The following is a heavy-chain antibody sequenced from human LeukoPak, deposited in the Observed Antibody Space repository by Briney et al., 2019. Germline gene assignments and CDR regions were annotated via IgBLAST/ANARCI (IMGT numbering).Heavy chain of an antibody. D-gene: IGHD3-3*01. J-gene: IGHJ6*02. CDR1: GFTFSNAW. CDR2: IKSKTDGGTT. CDR3: TTERFLEWSLIEAKYYYYGMDV. Sequence: GGSLRLSCAASGFTFSNAWMSWVRQAPGKGLEWVGRIKSKTDGGTTDYAAPVKGRFTISRDDSKNTLYLQMNSLKIEDTAVYYCTTERFLEWSLIEAKYYYYGMDVWGQGTTVTVSS. V-gene: IGHV3-15*01.